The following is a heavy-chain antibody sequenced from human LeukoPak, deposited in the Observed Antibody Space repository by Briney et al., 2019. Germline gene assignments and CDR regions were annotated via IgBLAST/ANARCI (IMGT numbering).Heavy chain of an antibody. CDR2: INSDGSST. CDR3: ARDGSVGAATFDY. CDR1: GFTFSSYW. Sequence: GGSLRLSCPASGFTFSSYWMHWVRQAPGKGLVWVLRINSDGSSTSYADSVKGRFTISRDNAKNSLYLQMNSLRAEDTAVYYCARDGSVGAATFDYWGQGTLVTVSS. J-gene: IGHJ4*02. V-gene: IGHV3-74*01. D-gene: IGHD2-15*01.